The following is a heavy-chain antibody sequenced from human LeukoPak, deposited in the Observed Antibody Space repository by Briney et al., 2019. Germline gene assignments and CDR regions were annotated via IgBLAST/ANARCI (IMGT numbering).Heavy chain of an antibody. CDR3: ATQAYNNFHF. CDR1: GLTFSNYW. V-gene: IGHV3-7*01. Sequence: PGGSLGLSCSASGLTFSNYWMSWVRQGPGKGLQWVGNIHPDGSGQDSADSVKGRFTMSRDNAKNSVYLQMNSLRAEDTAVYYCATQAYNNFHFWGRGTLVTVSS. D-gene: IGHD4-11*01. J-gene: IGHJ4*02. CDR2: IHPDGSGQ.